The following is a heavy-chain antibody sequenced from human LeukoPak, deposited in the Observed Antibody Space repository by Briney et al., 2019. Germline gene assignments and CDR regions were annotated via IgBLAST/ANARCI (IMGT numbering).Heavy chain of an antibody. V-gene: IGHV3-30*04. D-gene: IGHD3-16*01. CDR2: ISYDGGTE. CDR1: GFTLSGYA. J-gene: IGHJ4*02. CDR3: ARDLYAGTYYSDY. Sequence: GGSLRLSCAASGFTLSGYAMYWVRQAPAKGLEWVAFISYDGGTEHYADSVKGRFTISRDNSKNMVYLQMDSLRPEDTAVYYCARDLYAGTYYSDYWGQGTLVTVSS.